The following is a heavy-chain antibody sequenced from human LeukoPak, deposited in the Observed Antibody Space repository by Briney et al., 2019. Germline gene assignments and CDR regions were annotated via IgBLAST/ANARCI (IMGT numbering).Heavy chain of an antibody. CDR2: MKPNSGNT. Sequence: ASVKVSCKASGYTFTSYDINWVRQATGQGLEWMGWMKPNSGNTGYAQKFQGRVTMTRNTSISTAYMELSSLRSEDTAVYYCARKSIAARPRANYYGMDVWGQGTTVTVSS. V-gene: IGHV1-8*01. J-gene: IGHJ6*02. D-gene: IGHD6-6*01. CDR3: ARKSIAARPRANYYGMDV. CDR1: GYTFTSYD.